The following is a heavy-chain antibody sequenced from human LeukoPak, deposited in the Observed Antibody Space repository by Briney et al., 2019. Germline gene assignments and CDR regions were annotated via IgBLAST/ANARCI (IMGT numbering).Heavy chain of an antibody. CDR2: ISYDGSNK. Sequence: GGSLRLSCAASGFTFSSYGMHWVRQAPGKGLEWVAVISYDGSNKYYADSVKGRFTISRDNSKNTLYLQMNSLRAEDTAVYYCAKTLAHAEFDYWGQGTLVTVSS. J-gene: IGHJ4*02. CDR3: AKTLAHAEFDY. V-gene: IGHV3-30*18. CDR1: GFTFSSYG.